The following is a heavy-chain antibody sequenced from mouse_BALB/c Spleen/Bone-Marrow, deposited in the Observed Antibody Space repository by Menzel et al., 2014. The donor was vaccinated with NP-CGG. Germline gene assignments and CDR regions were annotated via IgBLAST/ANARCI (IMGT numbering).Heavy chain of an antibody. CDR2: IDPSDSET. J-gene: IGHJ3*01. Sequence: QVHVKQSGPGVVKPGAPVKVSCKASGYTFTSYWMNWVKQRPGRGLEWIGRIDPSDSETHYNQKFKDKATLTVDKSSSTAYIQLSSLTSEDSAVYYCARDHFYSGSYEFAYWGQGTLVTVSA. CDR3: ARDHFYSGSYEFAY. V-gene: IGHV1-69*02. D-gene: IGHD2-1*01. CDR1: GYTFTSYW.